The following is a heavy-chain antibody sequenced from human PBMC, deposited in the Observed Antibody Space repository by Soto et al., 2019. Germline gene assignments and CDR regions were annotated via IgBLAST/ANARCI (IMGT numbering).Heavy chain of an antibody. CDR3: ARVRGYCSGGSCLDYYYYYGRDV. CDR1: GGSISSSNW. CDR2: IYHSGTT. J-gene: IGHJ6*02. D-gene: IGHD2-15*01. Sequence: SETLSLTCAVSGGSISSSNWWSWVRQPPGKGLEWIGEIYHSGTTNYNPSLKSRGTISVDKSKNQFSLNLISVTAADTAVYYCARVRGYCSGGSCLDYYYYYGRDVWGQGTTVTVSS. V-gene: IGHV4-4*02.